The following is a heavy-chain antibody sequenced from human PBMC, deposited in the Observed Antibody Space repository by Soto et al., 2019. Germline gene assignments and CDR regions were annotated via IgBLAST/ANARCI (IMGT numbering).Heavy chain of an antibody. CDR1: GGSITTSSYN. V-gene: IGHV4-39*02. CDR2: IYYDGST. J-gene: IGHJ3*01. CDR3: ARFYGNAFDV. Sequence: PSETLSLTCSVSGGSITTSSYNWDWIRQPPGKGLEWIGTIYYDGSTSYNPSLKSQVTISVDTYKNHFALKVNSVTAADTAVYYCARFYGNAFDVWGRGTVVTVSS. D-gene: IGHD3-10*01.